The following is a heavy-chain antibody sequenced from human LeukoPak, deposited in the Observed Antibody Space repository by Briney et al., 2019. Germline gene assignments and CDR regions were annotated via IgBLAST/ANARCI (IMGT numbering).Heavy chain of an antibody. CDR2: ISYDGSNK. CDR3: AKESAPYYDYVWGSYRWDY. J-gene: IGHJ4*02. D-gene: IGHD3-16*02. Sequence: GGSLRLSCAAFGFTFSSYGMHWVRQAPGKGLEWVAVISYDGSNKYYADSVKGRFTISRDNSKNTLYLQMNSLRAEDTAVYYCAKESAPYYDYVWGSYRWDYWGQGTLVTVSS. V-gene: IGHV3-30*18. CDR1: GFTFSSYG.